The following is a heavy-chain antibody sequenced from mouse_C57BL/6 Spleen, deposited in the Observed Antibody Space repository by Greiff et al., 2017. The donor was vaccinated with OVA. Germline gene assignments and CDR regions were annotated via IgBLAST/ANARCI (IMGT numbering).Heavy chain of an antibody. CDR1: GFTFSDAW. Sequence: EVKLMESGGGLVQPGGSMKLSCAASGFTFSDAWMDWVRQSPEKGLEWVAEIRNKANNHATYYAESVKGRFTISRDESKSSVYRQMNSVRAEDTVIDYSTSYYYDRSPFAYWGQGTLVTVSA. V-gene: IGHV6-6*01. CDR2: IRNKANNHAT. D-gene: IGHD1-1*01. CDR3: TSYYYDRSPFAY. J-gene: IGHJ3*01.